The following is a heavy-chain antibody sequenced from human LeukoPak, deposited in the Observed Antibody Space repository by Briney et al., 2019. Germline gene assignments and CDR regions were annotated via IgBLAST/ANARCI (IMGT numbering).Heavy chain of an antibody. CDR1: GFTFSYYD. J-gene: IGHJ4*02. CDR3: AKDSIQGDTALDY. D-gene: IGHD5-18*01. V-gene: IGHV3-30*02. CDR2: IRSDGSNK. Sequence: PGGSLRLSCAASGFTFSYYDMHWVRQAPGKGLEWVAFIRSDGSNKYYADSVKGQFTISRDNSKNTLYLQMNSLRADDTAVYYCAKDSIQGDTALDYWGQGTLATVSS.